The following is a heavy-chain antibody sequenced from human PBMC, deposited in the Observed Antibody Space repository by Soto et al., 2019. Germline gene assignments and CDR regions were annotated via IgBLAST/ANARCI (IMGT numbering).Heavy chain of an antibody. CDR2: IIPIFGTA. CDR1: GGTFSSYA. Sequence: QVQLVQSGAEVKKPGSSVKVSCKASGGTFSSYAISWVRQAPGQGLEWMGGIIPIFGTANYAQKFQGRVTMTADESTSTAYMALSSLRSEDTAMYYCARGESIASFWFDYWGQGTLVTVSS. J-gene: IGHJ4*02. V-gene: IGHV1-69*12. D-gene: IGHD6-6*01. CDR3: ARGESIASFWFDY.